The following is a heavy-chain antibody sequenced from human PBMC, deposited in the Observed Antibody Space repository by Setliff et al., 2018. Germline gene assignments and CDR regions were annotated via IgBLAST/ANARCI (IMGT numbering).Heavy chain of an antibody. V-gene: IGHV4-39*07. CDR1: GGSISSSSYY. CDR2: IYYSGST. J-gene: IGHJ4*02. CDR3: ARRETYYNFWSGYFDY. Sequence: PSETLSLTCTVSGGSISSSSYYWGWIRQPPGKGLEWIGSIYYSGSTYYNPSLKSRATISVDTSKNQFSLKLSSVTAADTAVYYCARRETYYNFWSGYFDYWGQGTLVTVSS. D-gene: IGHD3-3*01.